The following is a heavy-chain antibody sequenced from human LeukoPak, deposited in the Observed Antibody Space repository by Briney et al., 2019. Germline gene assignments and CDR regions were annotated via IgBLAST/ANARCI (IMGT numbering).Heavy chain of an antibody. CDR2: INPSGDST. CDR1: GFTFIKYY. J-gene: IGHJ5*02. V-gene: IGHV1-46*01. Sequence: APVKVSCKASGFTFIKYYMHWVRQAPGQGLEWMGIINPSGDSTSYAQKFRGRVTVTRDTSTSTVYMELSSLRSEDTAVYYCARDNSESLGWWFDPWGQGTLVTVSS. CDR3: ARDNSESLGWWFDP.